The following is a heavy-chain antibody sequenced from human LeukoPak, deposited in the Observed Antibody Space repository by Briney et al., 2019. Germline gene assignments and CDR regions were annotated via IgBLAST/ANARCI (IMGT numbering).Heavy chain of an antibody. CDR3: ARDWGY. CDR2: ISGSGDAT. D-gene: IGHD3-16*01. CDR1: GFTFSNYA. Sequence: SGESLRLSCAASGFTFSNYAMTWARQAPGKGLEWVSTISGSGDATYYADSVKGRFTISRDNSQNALYLQMNSLTAEDTAVFYCARDWGYWGQGTLVTVSS. V-gene: IGHV3-23*01. J-gene: IGHJ1*01.